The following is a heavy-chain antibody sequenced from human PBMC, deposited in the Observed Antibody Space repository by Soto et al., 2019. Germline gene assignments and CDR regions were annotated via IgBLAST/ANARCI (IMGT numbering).Heavy chain of an antibody. CDR3: ARNRIVGATSVDY. CDR2: IYYSGST. J-gene: IGHJ4*02. D-gene: IGHD1-26*01. CDR1: GDSISSSSYY. Sequence: QLQLQESGPGLVKPSENLSLTFTVSGDSISSSSYYWGWIRQPPRRGLEWIGSIYYSGSTYYNRSLNSRVTIYVDTSKNQFSLKLSSVTATDTAVYYCARNRIVGATSVDYWGQETMVTVSS. V-gene: IGHV4-39*01.